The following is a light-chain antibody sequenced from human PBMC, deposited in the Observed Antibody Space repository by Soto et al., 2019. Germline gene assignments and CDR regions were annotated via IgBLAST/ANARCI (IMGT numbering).Light chain of an antibody. Sequence: QSVLTQPASVSGSPGQSITISCTGTSSDVGAYNYVSWYQQHPGKAPKLRIYDVTNRPSGVSDRFSGSKSGHTASLTISGLRADDEAAYSCTSYTGRSARYVFGTGTKVTVL. V-gene: IGLV2-14*01. CDR2: DVT. CDR1: SSDVGAYNY. CDR3: TSYTGRSARYV. J-gene: IGLJ1*01.